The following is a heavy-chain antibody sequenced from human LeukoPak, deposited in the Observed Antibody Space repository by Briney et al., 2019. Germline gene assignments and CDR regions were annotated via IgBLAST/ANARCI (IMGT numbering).Heavy chain of an antibody. D-gene: IGHD4-11*01. J-gene: IGHJ4*02. CDR2: IYTSGST. CDR3: AREPTVTTGRFDY. CDR1: GGSISSGSYY. V-gene: IGHV4-61*02. Sequence: PSETLSLTCTVSGGSISSGSYYWSWIRQPAGKGLEWIGRIYTSGSTNYNPSLKSRVPVSVDTSKNQFSLKLSSVTAADTAVYYCAREPTVTTGRFDYWGQGTLVTVSS.